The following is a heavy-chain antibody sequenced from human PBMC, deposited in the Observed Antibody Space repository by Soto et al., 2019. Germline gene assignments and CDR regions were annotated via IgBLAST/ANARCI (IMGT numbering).Heavy chain of an antibody. D-gene: IGHD6-13*01. Sequence: SETLSLTCSVSGGSINSYYWSWIQQPPEKGLEWIGYIYYSGSTYYNPSLNSRVTISVDSSKNQFSLKLSSVTAADTGVYYCARGTRIAAAVLGYWGQGILVTVSS. CDR2: IYYSGST. CDR3: ARGTRIAAAVLGY. CDR1: GGSINSYY. V-gene: IGHV4-59*01. J-gene: IGHJ4*02.